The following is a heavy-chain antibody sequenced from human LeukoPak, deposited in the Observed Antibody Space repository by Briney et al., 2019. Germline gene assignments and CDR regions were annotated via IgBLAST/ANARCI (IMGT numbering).Heavy chain of an antibody. D-gene: IGHD3-22*01. J-gene: IGHJ4*02. CDR2: MNPNSGNT. Sequence: ASVKVSCKASGYTFTSYDINWVRQATGQGLEWMGWMNPNSGNTGYAQKFQGRVTMTTDTSTSTAYMELRSLRSDDTAVYYCASTPGDYDSSGYGLDYWGQGTLVTVSS. CDR1: GYTFTSYD. CDR3: ASTPGDYDSSGYGLDY. V-gene: IGHV1-8*01.